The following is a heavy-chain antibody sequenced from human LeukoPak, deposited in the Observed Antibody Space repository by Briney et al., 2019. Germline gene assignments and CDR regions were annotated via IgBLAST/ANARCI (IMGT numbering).Heavy chain of an antibody. D-gene: IGHD5-12*01. CDR2: ITSSSSSI. CDR1: GFAFSSYS. Sequence: GGSLTLSCAASGFAFSSYSMNWVRQAPGKGLEWLSYITSSSSSIFYAHSVKERFTISRDKAKNSLYLQMNSLRDDDTAVYYCARDRPNTGYDFDYWGQGALVTVSS. J-gene: IGHJ4*02. V-gene: IGHV3-48*02. CDR3: ARDRPNTGYDFDY.